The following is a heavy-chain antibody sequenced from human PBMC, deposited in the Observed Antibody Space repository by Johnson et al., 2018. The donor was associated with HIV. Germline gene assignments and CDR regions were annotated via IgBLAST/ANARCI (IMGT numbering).Heavy chain of an antibody. V-gene: IGHV3-30-3*01. CDR3: VRRFYDSSAFDI. D-gene: IGHD3-22*01. CDR1: GFIFSDYY. Sequence: QVQVVESGGGLVKPGGSLRLSCAASGFIFSDYYMTWFRQAPGKGLEWMAFISYDGSNKYFTDSVRGRFTISRDNSKNTLFLQMNSLRAEDTAVYYCVRRFYDSSAFDIWGQGTLVTVSS. CDR2: ISYDGSNK. J-gene: IGHJ3*02.